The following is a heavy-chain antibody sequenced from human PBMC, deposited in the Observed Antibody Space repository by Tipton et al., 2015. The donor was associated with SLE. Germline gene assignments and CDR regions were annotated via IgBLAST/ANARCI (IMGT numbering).Heavy chain of an antibody. J-gene: IGHJ5*02. Sequence: SLRLSCAASGFTFSRYWMSWVRQAPGKGLEWVANIKEDGSEKKYVDSMKGRFTISRDNAKNSLYLQLNSLRAEDTAVYFCARVDHRWTGYNWFAPWGQGTLVTVSS. CDR2: IKEDGSEK. CDR1: GFTFSRYW. V-gene: IGHV3-7*01. CDR3: ARVDHRWTGYNWFAP. D-gene: IGHD3/OR15-3a*01.